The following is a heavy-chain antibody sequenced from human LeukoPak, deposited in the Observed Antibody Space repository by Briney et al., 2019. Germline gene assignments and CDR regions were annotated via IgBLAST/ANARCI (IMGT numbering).Heavy chain of an antibody. V-gene: IGHV3-7*01. J-gene: IGHJ6*03. CDR2: IKQDGSEK. CDR3: ARLAGSGYDVVYYYYYYMDV. Sequence: QPGGSLRLSCAASGFTFSSYWMSWVRQAPGKGLEWVANIKQDGSEKYYVDSVKGRFTISRDNAKNSLYLQMNSLRAEDTAVYYCARLAGSGYDVVYYYYYYMDVWGKGTTVTVSS. CDR1: GFTFSSYW. D-gene: IGHD5-12*01.